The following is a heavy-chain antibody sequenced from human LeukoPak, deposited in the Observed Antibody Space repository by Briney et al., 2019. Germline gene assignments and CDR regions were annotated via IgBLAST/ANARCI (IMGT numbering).Heavy chain of an antibody. Sequence: PGGSLTLSCAASGFTFSSYSMNWVRQAPGKGLEWVSPINSSSSYIYYADSVKGRFTISRDNAKNSLYLQMNSLRAEDTAVYYCARDPTDGYNSNDAFDIWGQGTMVTVSS. CDR2: INSSSSYI. CDR1: GFTFSSYS. CDR3: ARDPTDGYNSNDAFDI. D-gene: IGHD5-12*01. J-gene: IGHJ3*02. V-gene: IGHV3-21*01.